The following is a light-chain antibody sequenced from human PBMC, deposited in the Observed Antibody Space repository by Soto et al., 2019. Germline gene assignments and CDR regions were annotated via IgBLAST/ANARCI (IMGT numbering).Light chain of an antibody. CDR3: QQYSLYPET. CDR1: HIISGW. Sequence: DIQMTQSPLTLSASVGDRVTITCRASHIISGWLAWYQQKAGKAPKLLIYDTSNLGSGVPPRFSGSGSGAEFTLTINSLPPDDSATYYCQQYSLYPETFGQGTTVEI. J-gene: IGKJ1*01. CDR2: DTS. V-gene: IGKV1-5*01.